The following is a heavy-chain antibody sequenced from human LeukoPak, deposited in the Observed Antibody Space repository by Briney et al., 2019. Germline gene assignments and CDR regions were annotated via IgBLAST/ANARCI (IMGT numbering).Heavy chain of an antibody. D-gene: IGHD3-10*01. Sequence: SGGSLRLSCAASGFTFSSYSMNWVRQAPGKGLEWVSSISSSSSYIYYADSVKGRFTISRDNAKNSLYLQMNSLRAEDTAVYYCARDFTYGSGSYLPWGQGTLVTVSS. CDR3: ARDFTYGSGSYLP. J-gene: IGHJ5*02. V-gene: IGHV3-21*01. CDR1: GFTFSSYS. CDR2: ISSSSSYI.